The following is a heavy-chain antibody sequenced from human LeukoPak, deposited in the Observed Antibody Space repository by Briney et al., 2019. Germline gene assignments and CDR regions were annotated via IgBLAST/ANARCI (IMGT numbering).Heavy chain of an antibody. J-gene: IGHJ3*02. V-gene: IGHV1-69*05. CDR2: IIPIFGTA. CDR3: ARDDYYDSSGSRAGAFDI. Sequence: ASVKVSCKASGGTFSSYAISWVRQAPGQGLEWMGRIIPIFGTANYAQKFQGRVTITTDESTSTAYMELSSLRSEDTAVYYCARDDYYDSSGSRAGAFDIWGQGTMVTVSS. CDR1: GGTFSSYA. D-gene: IGHD3-22*01.